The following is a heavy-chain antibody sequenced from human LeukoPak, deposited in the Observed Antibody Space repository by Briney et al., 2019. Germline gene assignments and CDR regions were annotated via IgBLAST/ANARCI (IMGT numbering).Heavy chain of an antibody. Sequence: TSETLSLTCTVSGGSVSTTYYYWGWIRQPPGKGLEWIATISYSGTTYYNPSLKSRVTISVDTSKNQFSLKLSSVTAADTAVYYCARHRPRGGNNYDAFDIWGHGTMVTVSS. CDR2: ISYSGTT. CDR1: GGSVSTTYYY. D-gene: IGHD5-24*01. CDR3: ARHRPRGGNNYDAFDI. J-gene: IGHJ3*02. V-gene: IGHV4-39*01.